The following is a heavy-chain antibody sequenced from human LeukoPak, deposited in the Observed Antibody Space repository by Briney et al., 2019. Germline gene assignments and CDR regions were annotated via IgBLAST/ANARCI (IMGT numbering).Heavy chain of an antibody. CDR1: GGSISSSSYH. D-gene: IGHD2-2*02. CDR3: TRHRRSENYPRYPDY. CDR2: IFYSGTT. J-gene: IGHJ4*02. V-gene: IGHV4-39*01. Sequence: KPSETLSLTCTVSGGSISSSSYHWGWIRQPPGKGLEWIGSIFYSGTTYYNPSLKSRVTISVDTSKDHFSLRLNSVTAADTAVYYCTRHRRSENYPRYPDYWGQGTLVTVSS.